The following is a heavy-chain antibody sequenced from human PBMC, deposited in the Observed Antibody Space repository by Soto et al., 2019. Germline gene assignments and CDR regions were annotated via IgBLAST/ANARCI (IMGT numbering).Heavy chain of an antibody. D-gene: IGHD3-3*01. CDR2: ISGSGGST. CDR1: GFTFSSYA. V-gene: IGHV3-23*01. Sequence: EVQLLESGGGLVQPGGSLRLSCAASGFTFSSYAMSWVRQAPGKGLEWVSAISGSGGSTYYADSVKGRFTISRDNSKNTLYLQMNSLGAEDTSVYYCAKIHPGDFWSGYSPFDYYYGMDVWGQGTTVTVSS. CDR3: AKIHPGDFWSGYSPFDYYYGMDV. J-gene: IGHJ6*02.